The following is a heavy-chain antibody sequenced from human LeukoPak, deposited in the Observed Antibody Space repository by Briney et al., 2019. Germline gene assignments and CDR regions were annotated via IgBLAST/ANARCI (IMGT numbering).Heavy chain of an antibody. CDR1: GYSFTSYW. D-gene: IGHD3-9*01. CDR3: ARVFILTGYHISYYFDY. J-gene: IGHJ4*02. CDR2: IDPSDSYT. V-gene: IGHV5-10-1*01. Sequence: GESLKISCKGSGYSFTSYWISWVRQMPGKGLEWMGRIDPSDSYTNYSPSFQGHVTISADKSISTAYLQWSSLKASDTAMYYCARVFILTGYHISYYFDYWGQGTLVTVSS.